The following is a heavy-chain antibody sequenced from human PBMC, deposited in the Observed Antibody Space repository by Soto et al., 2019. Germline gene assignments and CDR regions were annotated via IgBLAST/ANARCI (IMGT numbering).Heavy chain of an antibody. V-gene: IGHV3-53*01. CDR2: IYRGGST. CDR3: ARNYYDSGGGFDC. CDR1: GFTVSSNY. Sequence: GGSLRLSCAAAGFTVSSNYRSLVRQAPGKGLEWVSVIYRGGSTYYADSVKGRFTISRDNSKNTLYLQMNSLRAEDTAVYYCARNYYDSGGGFDCWGQATLVTVSS. D-gene: IGHD3-22*01. J-gene: IGHJ4*02.